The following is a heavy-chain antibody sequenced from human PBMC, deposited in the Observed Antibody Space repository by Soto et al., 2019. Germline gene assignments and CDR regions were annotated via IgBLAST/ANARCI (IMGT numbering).Heavy chain of an antibody. CDR2: IYYSGST. J-gene: IGHJ4*02. D-gene: IGHD5-12*01. Sequence: PSETLSLTCTVSGGSISSYYWSWIRQPPGKGLEWIGYIYYSGSTNYNPSLKSRVTISVDTSKNQFSLKLSSVTAADTAVYYCARVHQREWLALEWYYFDYWGQGTQVTVSS. V-gene: IGHV4-59*01. CDR3: ARVHQREWLALEWYYFDY. CDR1: GGSISSYY.